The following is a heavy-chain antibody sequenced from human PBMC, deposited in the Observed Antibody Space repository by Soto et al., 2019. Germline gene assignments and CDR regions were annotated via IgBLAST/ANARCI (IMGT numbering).Heavy chain of an antibody. D-gene: IGHD5-18*01. CDR1: GYTFNDDY. Sequence: ASVKVSCKASGYTFNDDYIYWVRQAPGQGLEWMGWISPNSGGSNYAQKFQGWVTLTRDTSTSTVYMELSRPKSEDTAVYYCWRDVNGYPPGGMDVWGQGTTVTV. V-gene: IGHV1-2*04. CDR3: WRDVNGYPPGGMDV. CDR2: ISPNSGGS. J-gene: IGHJ6*02.